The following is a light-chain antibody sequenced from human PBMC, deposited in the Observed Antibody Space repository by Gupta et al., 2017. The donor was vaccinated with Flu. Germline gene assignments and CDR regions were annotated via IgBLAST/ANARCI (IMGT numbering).Light chain of an antibody. Sequence: EAVLTQSPGTLSLSPGERATLSCRASQNINNYIAWYQQKPGQAPRLLIYDASNRAAGTPRRFSGSGSGTDFTLTISSLQPEDSAIYYCHQRSNWQAFGQGTKLEIK. J-gene: IGKJ1*01. CDR1: QNINNY. V-gene: IGKV3-11*01. CDR3: HQRSNWQA. CDR2: DAS.